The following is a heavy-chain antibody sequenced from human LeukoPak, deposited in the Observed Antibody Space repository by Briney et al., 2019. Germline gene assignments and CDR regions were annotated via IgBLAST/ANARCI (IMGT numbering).Heavy chain of an antibody. Sequence: KPSETLSLTCTVSGGSISSSGYDWGWIRQPPGKGLEWIGGIYYSGSTYYNPSLKSRVTISVDTSKNQFSLKLSSVTAADTAVYYCARQDLAAARDAFDIWGQGTMVTVSS. D-gene: IGHD6-13*01. CDR1: GGSISSSGYD. V-gene: IGHV4-39*01. J-gene: IGHJ3*02. CDR3: ARQDLAAARDAFDI. CDR2: IYYSGST.